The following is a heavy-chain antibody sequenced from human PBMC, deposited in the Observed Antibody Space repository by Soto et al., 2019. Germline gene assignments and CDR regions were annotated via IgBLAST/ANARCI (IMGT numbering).Heavy chain of an antibody. J-gene: IGHJ1*01. CDR3: ARQIGRGSWSLDH. CDR2: INHSGST. D-gene: IGHD6-13*01. CDR1: GGSFSGYY. Sequence: SETLSLTCAVYGGSFSGYYWSWIRQPPGKGLEWIGEINHSGSTNYNPSLKSRVTISVDTSKNQFSLRLSSVTAADTAVYYCARQIGRGSWSLDHWGQGTPVTVSS. V-gene: IGHV4-34*01.